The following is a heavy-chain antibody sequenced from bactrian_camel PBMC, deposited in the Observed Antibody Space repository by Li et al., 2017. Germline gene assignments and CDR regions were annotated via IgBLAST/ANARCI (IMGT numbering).Heavy chain of an antibody. CDR3: AARWYRCGSGYLDSWRSFDY. J-gene: IGHJ6*01. CDR2: IDSDGTT. Sequence: HVQLVESGGGTVQAGGSLRLSCAHSGYSYRFYCVGWFRQAPGKEREGVAAIDSDGTTAYADSVKGRFTISKDNAKKTLYLQMNSPKPEDTAMYYCAARWYRCGSGYLDSWRSFDYWGQGTQVTVS. V-gene: IGHV3S55*01. D-gene: IGHD2*01. CDR1: GYSYRFYC.